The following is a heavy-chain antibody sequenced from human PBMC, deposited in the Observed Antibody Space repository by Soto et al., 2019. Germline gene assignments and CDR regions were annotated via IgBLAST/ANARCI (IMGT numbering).Heavy chain of an antibody. CDR1: EFTFSNYA. V-gene: IGHV3-23*01. CDR2: ISYGGGTT. CDR3: AKNPGYYYDSTGYHFDY. Sequence: EVQLLESGGGLVQPGGSLRLSCAASEFTFSNYAMSWVRQAPGKGLEWVSAISYGGGTTYYADSVKGRFTISRDNSKNXLYPQMNSLRAEDTAVYYCAKNPGYYYDSTGYHFDYWGQGTLVTVSS. D-gene: IGHD3-22*01. J-gene: IGHJ4*02.